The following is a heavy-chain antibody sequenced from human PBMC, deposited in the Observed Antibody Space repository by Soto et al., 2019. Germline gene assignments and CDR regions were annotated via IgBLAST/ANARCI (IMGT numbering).Heavy chain of an antibody. CDR1: GGSVSSGSYY. Sequence: SETLSLTCTVSGGSVSSGSYYWSWIRQPPGKGLEWIGYIYYSGSTNYNPSLKSRVTISVDTSKNQFSLKLSSVTAADTAVYDCARIDRYRLVAYDIDFWGQGTQVTVSS. J-gene: IGHJ4*02. V-gene: IGHV4-61*01. D-gene: IGHD2-15*01. CDR3: ARIDRYRLVAYDIDF. CDR2: IYYSGST.